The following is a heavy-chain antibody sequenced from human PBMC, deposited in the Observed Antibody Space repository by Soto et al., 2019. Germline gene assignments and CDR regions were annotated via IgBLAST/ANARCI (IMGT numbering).Heavy chain of an antibody. CDR2: ISYDGSNK. CDR3: ANLRNYYGAGRGMDV. V-gene: IGHV3-30*18. D-gene: IGHD3-10*01. Sequence: QVQLVESGGGVVQPGRSLRLSCAASGFTFSSYGMHWVRQAPGKGLEWVAVISYDGSNKYYADSVKGRFTISRDNSKNTLYLQMNSLRAEDTAVYYCANLRNYYGAGRGMDVWGQGTTGTVSS. CDR1: GFTFSSYG. J-gene: IGHJ6*02.